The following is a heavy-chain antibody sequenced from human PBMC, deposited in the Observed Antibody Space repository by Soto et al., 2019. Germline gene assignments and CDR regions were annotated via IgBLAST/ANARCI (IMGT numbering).Heavy chain of an antibody. V-gene: IGHV3-7*01. CDR2: IKQDGSEK. J-gene: IGHJ4*02. CDR1: GFTFSSYW. Sequence: EVQLVESGGGLVQPGGSLRLSCAASGFTFSSYWVNWVRQAPGKGLKWVASIKQDGSEKSYADSVKGRFTISRDNAKNSLYLQMNSLRAEDTAVYYCARDGVVAGLYFDYWGQGTLVTVSS. CDR3: ARDGVVAGLYFDY. D-gene: IGHD6-19*01.